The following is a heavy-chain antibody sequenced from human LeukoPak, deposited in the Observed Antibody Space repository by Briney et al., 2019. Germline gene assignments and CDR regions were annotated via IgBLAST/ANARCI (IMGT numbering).Heavy chain of an antibody. CDR3: AKSMTLQWRGFFDL. J-gene: IGHJ2*01. D-gene: IGHD6-19*01. V-gene: IGHV3-23*01. CDR2: ISGSGGNT. CDR1: RFTFSTYA. Sequence: GGSLRLSCAASRFTFSTYAMSWVRQAPGKGLEWVSTISGSGGNTYYADSVRGRFTISRDNSKNTLYLQKNSLRADDTAIYYCAKSMTLQWRGFFDLWGRGTHVTVSS.